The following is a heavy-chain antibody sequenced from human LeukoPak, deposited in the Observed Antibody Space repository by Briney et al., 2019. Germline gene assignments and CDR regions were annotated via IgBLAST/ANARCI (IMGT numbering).Heavy chain of an antibody. CDR2: IYYSGST. CDR3: ARAITMVRGVIFWFDP. CDR1: GGSISNYY. D-gene: IGHD3-10*01. Sequence: SETLSLTCTVSGGSISNYYWSWIRQPPGKGLEWIGYIYYSGSTNYNPSLKSRVTISVDTSKNQFSLKLSSVTAADTAVYYCARAITMVRGVIFWFDPWGQGTLVTVSS. V-gene: IGHV4-59*08. J-gene: IGHJ5*02.